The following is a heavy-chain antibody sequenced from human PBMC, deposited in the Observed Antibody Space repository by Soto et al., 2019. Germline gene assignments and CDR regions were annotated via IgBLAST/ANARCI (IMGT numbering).Heavy chain of an antibody. J-gene: IGHJ6*02. D-gene: IGHD6-6*01. Sequence: PGESLKISCKGSGYNFPSYWVSWVRQMPGKGLEWLGRIDPTDSYTNYSPSFEGHVTISADESSSTAYLQWSSLKASDTAIYYCARREKSSSPSYYHAMDGWGQGTTVTVAS. CDR2: IDPTDSYT. V-gene: IGHV5-10-1*01. CDR3: ARREKSSSPSYYHAMDG. CDR1: GYNFPSYW.